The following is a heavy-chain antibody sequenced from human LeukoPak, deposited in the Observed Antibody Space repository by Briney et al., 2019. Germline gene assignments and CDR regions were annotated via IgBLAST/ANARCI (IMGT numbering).Heavy chain of an antibody. V-gene: IGHV3-74*01. Sequence: GGSLRLSCAASGFTFSNYWMYWVRQAPGKGLVWVSRINSDGGSTNYADSVKGRFTISRDNAKNTLYVQMNNLRAEDTAVYYCARVDPKAPGDYSWGRGTLVTVSS. J-gene: IGHJ4*02. CDR1: GFTFSNYW. D-gene: IGHD2-2*03. CDR3: ARVDPKAPGDYS. CDR2: INSDGGST.